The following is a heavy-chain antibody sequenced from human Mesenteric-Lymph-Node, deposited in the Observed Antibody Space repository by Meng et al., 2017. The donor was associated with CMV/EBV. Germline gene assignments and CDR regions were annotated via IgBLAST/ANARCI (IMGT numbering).Heavy chain of an antibody. CDR2: ITDGGDDT. J-gene: IGHJ4*02. CDR1: RFTFSTYG. Sequence: GESLKISCAASRFTFSTYGMSWLRQAPGKGLEWVSTITDGGDDTYYVDSVKGRFTISRDNSKNTLYLQMHSLRAEDTAVYYCAKGYRAAGTLYFDYWGQGTLVTVSS. CDR3: AKGYRAAGTLYFDY. V-gene: IGHV3-23*01. D-gene: IGHD1-1*01.